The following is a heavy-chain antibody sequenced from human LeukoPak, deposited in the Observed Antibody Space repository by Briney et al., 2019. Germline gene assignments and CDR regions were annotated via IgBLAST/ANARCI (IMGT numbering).Heavy chain of an antibody. Sequence: SETLSFTCAVYGVSFSGYYWSWLRQPPGKGLEWIGEINHSGSTNYNPSLKSRVTISVDTSKNQFSLKLSSVTAADTAVYYCARGLGLSNRDGYNPGYWGQGTLVTVSS. CDR2: INHSGST. J-gene: IGHJ4*02. CDR1: GVSFSGYY. V-gene: IGHV4-34*01. D-gene: IGHD5-24*01. CDR3: ARGLGLSNRDGYNPGY.